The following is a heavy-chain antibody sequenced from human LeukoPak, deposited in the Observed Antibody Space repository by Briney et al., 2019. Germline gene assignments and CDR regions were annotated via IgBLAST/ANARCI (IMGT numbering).Heavy chain of an antibody. V-gene: IGHV1-8*03. J-gene: IGHJ6*03. CDR3: ARGLVATYMDV. D-gene: IGHD2-8*02. CDR2: MNPNSGNT. Sequence: ASVKVSCKASGYIFTSYDINWVRQAAGQGLEWMGWMNPNSGNTGYAQKFQGRVTITRNTSISTAYMELSSLRSEDTAVYYCARGLVATYMDVWGKGTTVTVSS. CDR1: GYIFTSYD.